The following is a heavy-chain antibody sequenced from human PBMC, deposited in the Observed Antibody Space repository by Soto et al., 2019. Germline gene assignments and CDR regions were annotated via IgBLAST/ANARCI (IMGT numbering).Heavy chain of an antibody. V-gene: IGHV3-72*01. CDR1: GFTFSDHQ. D-gene: IGHD2-8*01. J-gene: IGHJ4*02. CDR2: IRKKTNSYST. Sequence: GGSLRHSYAASGFTFSDHQMDWVRQAPGKGLEWVGRIRKKTNSYSTQYAASVKGRFSISRDDSKNSLYLQLNSLKTEDTAVYYCARVVYSALDYWGQGA. CDR3: ARVVYSALDY.